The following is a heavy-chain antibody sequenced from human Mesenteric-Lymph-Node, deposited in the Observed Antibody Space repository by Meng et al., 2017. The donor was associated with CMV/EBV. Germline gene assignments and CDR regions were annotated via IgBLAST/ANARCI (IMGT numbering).Heavy chain of an antibody. V-gene: IGHV4-38-2*02. CDR1: GYSISSGYY. J-gene: IGHJ6*02. Sequence: GSLRLSCTVSGYSISSGYYWGWIRQPPGKGLEWIGSIYYSGSTYYNTSLKSRVTISVDTSKNQFSLKLSSVTAADTAVYYCAREYCSSTSCYYYGLDVWGQGTTVTVSS. CDR3: AREYCSSTSCYYYGLDV. CDR2: IYYSGST. D-gene: IGHD2-2*01.